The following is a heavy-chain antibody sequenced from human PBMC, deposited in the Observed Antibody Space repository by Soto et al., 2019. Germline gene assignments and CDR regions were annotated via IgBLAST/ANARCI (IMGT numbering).Heavy chain of an antibody. V-gene: IGHV4-59*01. D-gene: IGHD3-3*01. Sequence: SETLSLTCTVSGGSISSYYWSWIRQSPGKGLGWIGNIYYSESTNNNPSLKSRVTISVVTSKNQYSLKLRSISAEDTDIYYCARGVRFLDLFSENYFNYWGQGTQVT. CDR2: IYYSEST. J-gene: IGHJ4*02. CDR3: ARGVRFLDLFSENYFNY. CDR1: GGSISSYY.